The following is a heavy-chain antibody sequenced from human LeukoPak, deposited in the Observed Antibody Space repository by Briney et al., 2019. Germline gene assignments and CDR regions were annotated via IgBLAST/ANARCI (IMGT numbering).Heavy chain of an antibody. D-gene: IGHD2-15*01. CDR2: ISSSSSYI. CDR1: GFTFSSYS. J-gene: IGHJ5*02. V-gene: IGHV3-21*01. Sequence: PGGSLRLSCAASGFTFSSYSMNWVRQAPGKGLEWVSSISSSSSYIYYADSVKGRFTISRDNAKNPLYLQMNSLRAEDTAVYYCARDPIPIYCSGGSCYSGNNWFDPWGQGTLDTVSS. CDR3: ARDPIPIYCSGGSCYSGNNWFDP.